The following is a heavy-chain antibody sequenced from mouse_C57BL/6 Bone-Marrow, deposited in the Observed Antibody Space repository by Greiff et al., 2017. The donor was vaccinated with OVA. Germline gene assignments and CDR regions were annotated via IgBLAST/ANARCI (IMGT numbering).Heavy chain of an antibody. V-gene: IGHV14-4*01. Sequence: EVQLQQSGAELVRPGASVKLSCTASGFNIKDDYMHWVKQRPEQGLEWIGWIDPENGDTEYASKFQGKATITADTSSNTAYLQLSSLTSEDTAVYYCTRTLGDYWGQGTTLTVSS. D-gene: IGHD3-3*01. CDR1: GFNIKDDY. CDR3: TRTLGDY. J-gene: IGHJ2*01. CDR2: IDPENGDT.